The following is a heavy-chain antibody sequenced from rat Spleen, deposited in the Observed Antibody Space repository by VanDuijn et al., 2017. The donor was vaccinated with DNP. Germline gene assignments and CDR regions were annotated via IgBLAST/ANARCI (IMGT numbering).Heavy chain of an antibody. V-gene: IGHV5-31*01. D-gene: IGHD1-11*01. Sequence: EVQLVESGGGLVQPGRSLKLSCVASGFIFSNYWMNWVRQAPGRGLEWVASITNTGGGNTYYRDSVKGRFTISRDNAKSTLYLQMDSLRSEDTATYYCARQELRRVYWFAYWGQGTLVTVSS. CDR1: GFIFSNYW. CDR2: ITNTGGGNT. CDR3: ARQELRRVYWFAY. J-gene: IGHJ3*01.